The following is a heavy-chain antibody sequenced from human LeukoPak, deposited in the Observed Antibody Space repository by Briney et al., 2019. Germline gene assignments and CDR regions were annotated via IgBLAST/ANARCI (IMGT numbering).Heavy chain of an antibody. J-gene: IGHJ4*02. D-gene: IGHD4-17*01. CDR3: ASARHGDYVWDY. CDR1: GYSFTYW. V-gene: IGHV5-51*01. CDR2: IHSGDSHT. Sequence: GESLKISCKGSGYSFTYWIGWVRQMPGKGLEWMGIIHSGDSHTKYSPSFQGRVTISADKSISTAYLQWSSLEASDTAMYYCASARHGDYVWDYWGQGTLVTVSS.